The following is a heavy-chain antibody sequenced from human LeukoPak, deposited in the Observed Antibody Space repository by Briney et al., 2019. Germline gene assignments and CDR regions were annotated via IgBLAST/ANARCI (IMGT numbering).Heavy chain of an antibody. CDR1: GGSFDNYA. D-gene: IGHD3-10*01. CDR2: IIPMFGTP. Sequence: SVKVSCKASGGSFDNYAFSWVRQAPGQGLEWMGGIIPMFGTPHYAEKFQGRATITADESTSTACMELSSLRSEDTAVYYCANKRSEETKQHHHGSGSYFNPWYYGMDVWGQGTKVSVSS. V-gene: IGHV1-69*01. CDR3: ANKRSEETKQHHHGSGSYFNPWYYGMDV. J-gene: IGHJ6*02.